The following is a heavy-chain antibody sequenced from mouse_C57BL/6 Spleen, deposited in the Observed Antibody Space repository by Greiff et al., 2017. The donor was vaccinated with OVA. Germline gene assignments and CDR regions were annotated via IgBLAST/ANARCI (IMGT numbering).Heavy chain of an antibody. V-gene: IGHV1-26*01. CDR1: GYTFTDYY. J-gene: IGHJ4*01. Sequence: VQLQQSGPELVKPGASVKISCKASGYTFTDYYMNWVKQSHGKSLEWIGDINPNNGGTSYNQKFKGKATLTVDKYSSTAYMELRSLTSEDSAVYYCARGTTVGYYYAMDYWGQGTSVTVSA. D-gene: IGHD1-1*01. CDR3: ARGTTVGYYYAMDY. CDR2: INPNNGGT.